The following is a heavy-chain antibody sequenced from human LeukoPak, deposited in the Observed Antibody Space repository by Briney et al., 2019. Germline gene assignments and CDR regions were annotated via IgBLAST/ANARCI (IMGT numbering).Heavy chain of an antibody. CDR3: ARKYGAFDY. V-gene: IGHV3-7*01. CDR1: GFTFSSSW. J-gene: IGHJ4*02. CDR2: IKQDGSEK. D-gene: IGHD4-17*01. Sequence: PGGSLRLSCAASGFTFSSSWMSWVRQAPGKGLEWVANIKQDGSEKYYVDSVKGRFTISRDNAKNSLFLQMNSLRAEDTAVYYCARKYGAFDYWGQGTLVTVSS.